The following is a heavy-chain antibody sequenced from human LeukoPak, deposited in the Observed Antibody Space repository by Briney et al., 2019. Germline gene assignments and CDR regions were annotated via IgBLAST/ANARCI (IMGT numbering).Heavy chain of an antibody. CDR1: GGTFSSYA. V-gene: IGHV1-69*13. D-gene: IGHD2-2*01. J-gene: IGHJ4*02. CDR2: IIPIFGTA. Sequence: SVKVSCKASGGTFSSYAISWVRQAPGQGLESMGGIIPIFGTANYAQKFQGRVTITADESTSTAYMELSSLRSEDTAVYYCARVLSQPAYYFDYWGQGTLVTVSS. CDR3: ARVLSQPAYYFDY.